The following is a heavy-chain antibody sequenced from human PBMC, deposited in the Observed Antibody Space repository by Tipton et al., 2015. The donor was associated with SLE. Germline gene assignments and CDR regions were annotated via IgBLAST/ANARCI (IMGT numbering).Heavy chain of an antibody. CDR2: ISYDGSNK. Sequence: SLRLSCAASGFTFITYAMHWVRQAPGKGLEWVAVISYDGSNKYYADSVKGRFTISRDNSKNTLYLQMNSLRAEDTAVYYCAGALLLAFDYWGQGPLVTVSS. J-gene: IGHJ4*02. CDR3: AGALLLAFDY. V-gene: IGHV3-30*04. D-gene: IGHD4/OR15-4a*01. CDR1: GFTFITYA.